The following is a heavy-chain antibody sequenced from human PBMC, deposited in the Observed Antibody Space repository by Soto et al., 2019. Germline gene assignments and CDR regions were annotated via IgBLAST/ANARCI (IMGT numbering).Heavy chain of an antibody. Sequence: PSETLSLTCTVSGGSVSSDYWSWIRQPPGKRLEYIGFIYLGGSPNYNPSLESRVTISADTSKNQLSLKLTSVTAADTAVYYCARDHHNSGWYNVGNYWGRGTLVTVSS. CDR2: IYLGGSP. J-gene: IGHJ4*02. CDR1: GGSVSSDY. D-gene: IGHD6-13*01. CDR3: ARDHHNSGWYNVGNY. V-gene: IGHV4-59*02.